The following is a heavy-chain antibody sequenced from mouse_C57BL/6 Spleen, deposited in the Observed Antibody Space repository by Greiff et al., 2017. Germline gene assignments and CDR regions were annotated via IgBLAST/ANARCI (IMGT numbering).Heavy chain of an antibody. CDR1: GYTFTDYY. J-gene: IGHJ4*01. CDR3: ARGGDDAMNY. V-gene: IGHV1-19*01. CDR2: INPYNGGT. D-gene: IGHD3-3*01. Sequence: DVKLQESGPVLVKPGASVKMSCKASGYTFTDYYMNWVKQSHGKSLEWIGVINPYNGGTSYNQKFKGKATLTVDKSSSTAYMELNSLTSKDSAVYYCARGGDDAMNYWGQGTSVTVSS.